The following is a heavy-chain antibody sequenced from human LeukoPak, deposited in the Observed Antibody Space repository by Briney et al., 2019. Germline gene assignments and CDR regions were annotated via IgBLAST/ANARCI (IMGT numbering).Heavy chain of an antibody. J-gene: IGHJ5*02. CDR2: IYYSGST. Sequence: SETLSLTCTVSGGSISSGGYYWSWSRQHPGKGLEWIGYIYYSGSTYYNPSLKSRVTISVDTSKNQFSLKLSSVTAADTAVYYCARARSEMVIINWFDPWGQGTLVTVSS. V-gene: IGHV4-31*03. CDR1: GGSISSGGYY. CDR3: ARARSEMVIINWFDP. D-gene: IGHD3-3*01.